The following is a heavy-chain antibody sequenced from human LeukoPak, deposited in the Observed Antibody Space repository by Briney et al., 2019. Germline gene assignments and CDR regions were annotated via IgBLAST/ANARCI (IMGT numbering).Heavy chain of an antibody. Sequence: GRSLRLSCAASGFTFSSYWMSWVRQAPGKGLEWVTNMNQDGREKYYVDSVKGRFTISRDNAKNSLYLQMNNLRAEDTAVYYCARGGELLRPADYWGQGTLVTVSS. CDR3: ARGGELLRPADY. CDR2: MNQDGREK. V-gene: IGHV3-7*01. D-gene: IGHD1-26*01. CDR1: GFTFSSYW. J-gene: IGHJ4*02.